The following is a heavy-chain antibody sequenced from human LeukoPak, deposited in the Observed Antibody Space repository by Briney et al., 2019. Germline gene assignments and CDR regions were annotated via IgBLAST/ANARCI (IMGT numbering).Heavy chain of an antibody. J-gene: IGHJ4*02. CDR3: ARDRMGGSFDY. D-gene: IGHD2-15*01. CDR2: ITGDSNTI. CDR1: GFAFSPYA. Sequence: GGSLRLSCAASGFAFSPYAMDWVRQAPGKGLEWVSFITGDSNTIYYADSMKGRFTVSRDNAENSLYLQMNSLSAEDTAVYYCARDRMGGSFDYWGQGTLVTDSS. V-gene: IGHV3-48*01.